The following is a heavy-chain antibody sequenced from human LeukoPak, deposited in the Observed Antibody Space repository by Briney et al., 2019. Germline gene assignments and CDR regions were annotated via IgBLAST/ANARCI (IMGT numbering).Heavy chain of an antibody. CDR1: GFTFGSYG. J-gene: IGHJ4*02. CDR2: IWYDGSNK. V-gene: IGHV3-33*01. D-gene: IGHD3-9*01. CDR3: ARARHGILTGYYLDY. Sequence: GGSLRLSCAASGFTFGSYGMHWVRQAPGKGLEWVTVIWYDGSNKYYADSVKGRFTISRGNSKDTLYLQMNSLRAEDTAVYYCARARHGILTGYYLDYWGQGTLVTVPS.